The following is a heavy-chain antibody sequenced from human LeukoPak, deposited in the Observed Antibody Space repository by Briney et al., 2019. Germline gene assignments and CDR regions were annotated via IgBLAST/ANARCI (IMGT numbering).Heavy chain of an antibody. V-gene: IGHV3-33*01. CDR3: ARDVDTSSHSSQLDP. CDR2: IQSDGSKQ. D-gene: IGHD5-18*01. Sequence: GGSLRLSCATAGFTFSTFGIHWVRQTPGKGLEWAAAIQSDGSKQYYGDSVKGRFTVSRDSSKNTVYLQMNSLRDEDTAVYYCARDVDTSSHSSQLDPWGQGTLVTVSS. CDR1: GFTFSTFG. J-gene: IGHJ5*02.